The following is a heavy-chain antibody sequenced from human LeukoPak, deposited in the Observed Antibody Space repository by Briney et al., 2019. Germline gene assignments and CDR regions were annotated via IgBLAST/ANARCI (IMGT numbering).Heavy chain of an antibody. CDR1: KFIFSDYG. CDR3: ARDLPGPGWEPLYYYGMDV. J-gene: IGHJ6*02. V-gene: IGHV3-33*01. D-gene: IGHD1-26*01. CDR2: IWYDGSDE. Sequence: PGGSLRLSCAASKFIFSDYGMHWVRQAPGKGLEWVAFIWYDGSDEYYADSVKGRFTISRDNAKNSLYLQMNSLRAEDTAVYYCARDLPGPGWEPLYYYGMDVWGQGTTVTVSS.